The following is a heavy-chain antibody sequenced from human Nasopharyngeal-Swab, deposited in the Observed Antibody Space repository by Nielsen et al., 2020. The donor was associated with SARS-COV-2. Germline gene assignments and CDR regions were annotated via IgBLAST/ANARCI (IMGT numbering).Heavy chain of an antibody. CDR3: ARGYGSFPYYFDH. D-gene: IGHD1-26*01. J-gene: IGHJ4*02. CDR1: GGSVSTTTYF. Sequence: SETLSLTCPVSGGSVSTTTYFWGWIRQPPGKGLEWIGTVYYSGSTYYNPSLKSRVTLSVDTSKNQFSLQLNSVTATDTAVYYCARGYGSFPYYFDHWGQGTLVTVSS. CDR2: VYYSGST. V-gene: IGHV4-39*01.